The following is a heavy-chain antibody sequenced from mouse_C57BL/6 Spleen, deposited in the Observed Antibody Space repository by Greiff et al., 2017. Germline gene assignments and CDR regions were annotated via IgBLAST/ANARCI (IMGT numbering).Heavy chain of an antibody. V-gene: IGHV5-12*01. CDR3: ARHAGNAMDY. CDR1: GFTFSDYY. Sequence: EVQGVESGGGLVQPGGSLKLSCAASGFTFSDYYMYWVRQTPEKRLEWVAYISNGGGSTYYPDTVKGRFTISRDNAKNTLYLQMCRLKSEDTAMYFCARHAGNAMDYWGKGTSVTVSS. J-gene: IGHJ4*01. CDR2: ISNGGGST. D-gene: IGHD4-1*01.